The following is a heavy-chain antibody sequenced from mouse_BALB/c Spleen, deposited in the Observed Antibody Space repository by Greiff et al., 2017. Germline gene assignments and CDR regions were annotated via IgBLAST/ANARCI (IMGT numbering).Heavy chain of an antibody. CDR3: TRPYYSNYAWFAY. V-gene: IGHV1-69*02. CDR1: GYTFTSYW. Sequence: VQLQQPGAELVRPGASVKLSCKASGYTFTSYWINWVKQRPGQGLEWIGNIYTSDSYTNYNQKFKDKATLTVDKSSSTAYMQLSSPTSEDSAVNYYTRPYYSNYAWFAYWGQGTLVTVSA. J-gene: IGHJ3*01. CDR2: IYTSDSYT. D-gene: IGHD2-5*01.